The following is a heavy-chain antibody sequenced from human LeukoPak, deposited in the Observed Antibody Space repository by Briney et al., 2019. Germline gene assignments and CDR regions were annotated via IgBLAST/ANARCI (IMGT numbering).Heavy chain of an antibody. CDR1: AYTFTSYG. Sequence: ASVKVSCKASAYTFTSYGISWVRQAPGQGLEWMGWISAYNGNTNYAQKLQGRVTMTTDTSTITAYMELRSLRSDDTAVDYLARSRPYSRGWLDHWGQGTLVTVSS. V-gene: IGHV1-18*01. CDR2: ISAYNGNT. D-gene: IGHD6-19*01. J-gene: IGHJ4*02. CDR3: ARSRPYSRGWLDH.